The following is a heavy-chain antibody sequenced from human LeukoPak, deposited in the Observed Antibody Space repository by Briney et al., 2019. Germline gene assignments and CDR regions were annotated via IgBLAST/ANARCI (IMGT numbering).Heavy chain of an antibody. CDR2: INHSGST. Sequence: PSETLSLTCAVYGGSFSGYYWSWIRQPPGKGLEWIGEINHSGSTNYNPSLKSRVTISVDTSKNQFSLKLSSVTAADTAVYYCARRGYYGSGSYRNYYYYMDVWGKGTTVTIPS. J-gene: IGHJ6*03. CDR1: GGSFSGYY. CDR3: ARRGYYGSGSYRNYYYYMDV. V-gene: IGHV4-34*01. D-gene: IGHD3-10*01.